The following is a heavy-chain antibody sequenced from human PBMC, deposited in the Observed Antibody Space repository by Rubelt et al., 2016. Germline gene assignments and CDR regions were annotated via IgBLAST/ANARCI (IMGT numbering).Heavy chain of an antibody. CDR3: VRLSNFGELSGEGYYFDY. Sequence: QLQLQESGPGLVKPSETLSLTCTVSGGSISSSSYYWGWIRQPPGKGLEWIGSIYYSGSTYYNPSLKSRVTISVDTSKNQFSLKLSSVTAADTAVYYCVRLSNFGELSGEGYYFDYWGQGTLVTVSS. CDR2: IYYSGST. CDR1: GGSISSSSYY. J-gene: IGHJ4*02. V-gene: IGHV4-39*07. D-gene: IGHD3-10*01.